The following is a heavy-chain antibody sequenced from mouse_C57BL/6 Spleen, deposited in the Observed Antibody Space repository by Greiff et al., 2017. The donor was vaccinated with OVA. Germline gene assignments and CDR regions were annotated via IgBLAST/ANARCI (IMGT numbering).Heavy chain of an antibody. CDR3: ARSELLLRSDD. V-gene: IGHV1-80*01. D-gene: IGHD1-1*01. Sequence: VQLQQSGAELVKPGASVKISCKASGYAFSSYWMNWVKQRPGKGLEWIGQIYPGDGDTNYNGKFKGKATLTADKSCSTAYMQRSSLTSEDSAVYFCARSELLLRSDDWGQGTTLTVSS. CDR2: IYPGDGDT. CDR1: GYAFSSYW. J-gene: IGHJ2*01.